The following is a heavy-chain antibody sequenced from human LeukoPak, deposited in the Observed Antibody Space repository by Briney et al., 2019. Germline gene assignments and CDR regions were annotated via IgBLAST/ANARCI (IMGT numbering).Heavy chain of an antibody. CDR3: ARVYEQWLVRGVLYYFDY. CDR2: IKQDGSEK. CDR1: GFTFSSYW. Sequence: GGTLRLSCAASGFTFSSYWMSWVRQAPGKGLEWVANIKQDGSEKYYVDSVKGRFTISRDNAKNSLYLQMNSLRAEDTAVYYCARVYEQWLVRGVLYYFDYWGQGTLVTVSS. D-gene: IGHD6-19*01. V-gene: IGHV3-7*01. J-gene: IGHJ4*02.